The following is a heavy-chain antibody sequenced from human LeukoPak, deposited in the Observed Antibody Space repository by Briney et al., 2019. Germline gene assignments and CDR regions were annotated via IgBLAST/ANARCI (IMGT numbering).Heavy chain of an antibody. J-gene: IGHJ3*02. CDR3: ARTVDTVATADAFDI. Sequence: KTSETLSLTCTVSGYSISSGYYWGWIRQPPGKGLEWIGTVYHSGSTYYNPSLKSRVTISIDTSKNQFSLKLSSVTAADTAVYYCARTVDTVATADAFDIWGQGTMVTVSS. CDR2: VYHSGST. CDR1: GYSISSGYY. V-gene: IGHV4-38-2*02. D-gene: IGHD5-12*01.